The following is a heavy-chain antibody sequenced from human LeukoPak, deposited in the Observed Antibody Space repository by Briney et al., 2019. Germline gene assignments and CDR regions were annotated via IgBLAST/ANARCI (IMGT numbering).Heavy chain of an antibody. CDR2: IIPILGIA. J-gene: IGHJ6*02. CDR3: ARDRAFHCSGGSCYPGMDV. CDR1: GGTFSSYA. V-gene: IGHV1-69*04. Sequence: ASVKVSCRASGGTFSSYAIRWVRQAPGQGLEWMGRIIPILGIANYAQKFQGRVTITADKSTSTAYMELSSLRSEDTAVYYCARDRAFHCSGGSCYPGMDVWGQGTTVTVSS. D-gene: IGHD2-15*01.